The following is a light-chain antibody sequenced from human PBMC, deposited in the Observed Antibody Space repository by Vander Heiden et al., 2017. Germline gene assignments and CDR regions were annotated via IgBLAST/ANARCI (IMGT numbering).Light chain of an antibody. CDR2: SDY. CDR3: ATWDDSRSGWV. J-gene: IGLJ3*02. Sequence: SVLTQPPSASRTPGQGVPICCSGSYSNIGTNYLFWYQHLPGTAPNLLIYSDYQRPSGVPDRFSGSKSGTSASLAISGLRSEDGADYYCATWDDSRSGWVFGGGTKVTVL. V-gene: IGLV1-47*02. CDR1: YSNIGTNY.